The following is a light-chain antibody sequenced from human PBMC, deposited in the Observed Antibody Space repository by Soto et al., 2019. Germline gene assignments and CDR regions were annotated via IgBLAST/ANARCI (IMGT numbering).Light chain of an antibody. CDR3: QQRSNWPST. CDR1: QSVSGY. CDR2: DAS. Sequence: EIVLTQSPATLSLSPGNRATLSCRASQSVSGYLAWYQQKPGQAPRLLIYDASNRATGIPARFSGSGSGTDFTLNMTSLEPEDFSVYYCQQRSNWPSTFGGGTKVEI. V-gene: IGKV3-11*01. J-gene: IGKJ4*01.